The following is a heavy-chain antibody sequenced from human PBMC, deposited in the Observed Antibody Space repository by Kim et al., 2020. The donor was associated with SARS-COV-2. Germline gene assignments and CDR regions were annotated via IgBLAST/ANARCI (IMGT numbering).Heavy chain of an antibody. CDR3: AKDIRIVATITDYYYGMDV. V-gene: IGHV3-33*06. CDR1: GFTFSSYG. Sequence: GGSLRLSCAASGFTFSSYGMHWVRQAPGKGLEWVAVIWYDGSNKYYADSVKGRFTISRDNSKNTLYLQMNSLRAEDTAVYYCAKDIRIVATITDYYYGMDVWGQETTVTVSS. CDR2: IWYDGSNK. J-gene: IGHJ6*02. D-gene: IGHD5-12*01.